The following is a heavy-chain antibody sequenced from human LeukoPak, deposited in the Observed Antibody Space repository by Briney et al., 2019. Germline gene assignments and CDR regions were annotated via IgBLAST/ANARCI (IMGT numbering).Heavy chain of an antibody. D-gene: IGHD3-3*01. J-gene: IGHJ6*03. CDR1: GGSISSYY. Sequence: SETLSLTCTVSGGSISSYYWSWIRQPPGKGLEWIGYIYYSGSTNYNPSLKSRITISVDTSKNQFSLKLSSVTAADTAVYYCARGPAKYYDFWSGHYYYYYMDVWGKGTTVTVSS. CDR3: ARGPAKYYDFWSGHYYYYYMDV. CDR2: IYYSGST. V-gene: IGHV4-59*01.